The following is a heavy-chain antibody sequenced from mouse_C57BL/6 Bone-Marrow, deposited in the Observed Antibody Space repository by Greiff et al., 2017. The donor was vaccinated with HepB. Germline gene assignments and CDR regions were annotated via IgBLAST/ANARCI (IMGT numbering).Heavy chain of an antibody. CDR1: GYTFTSYW. Sequence: EVQLQQSGTVLARPGASVKMSCKTFGYTFTSYWMHWVKQRPGQGLEWIGAIYPGNSDTSYNQKFKGKAKLTAVTSASTAYMELSSLTNEDSAVYCYTRRRSRDDFDYWGQGTTLAVSS. D-gene: IGHD2-3*01. V-gene: IGHV1-5*01. J-gene: IGHJ2*01. CDR2: IYPGNSDT. CDR3: TRRRSRDDFDY.